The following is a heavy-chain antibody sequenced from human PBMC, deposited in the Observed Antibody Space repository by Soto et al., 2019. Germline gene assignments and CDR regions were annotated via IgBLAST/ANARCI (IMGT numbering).Heavy chain of an antibody. CDR3: ARDNRGSGSYYVPNFDY. Sequence: EASVKVSCKASGGTFSSYAISWVRQAPGQGLEWMGGIIPIFGTANYAQKFQGRVTITADESTSTAYMELSSLRSEDTAVYYCARDNRGSGSYYVPNFDYWGQGTLVTVSS. CDR1: GGTFSSYA. CDR2: IIPIFGTA. D-gene: IGHD3-10*01. J-gene: IGHJ4*02. V-gene: IGHV1-69*13.